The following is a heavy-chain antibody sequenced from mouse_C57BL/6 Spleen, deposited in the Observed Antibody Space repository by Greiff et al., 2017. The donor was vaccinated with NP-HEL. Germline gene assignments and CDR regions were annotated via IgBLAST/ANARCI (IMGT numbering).Heavy chain of an antibody. J-gene: IGHJ2*01. CDR2: IDPSDSYT. CDR3: ARSDGSFDY. V-gene: IGHV1-69*01. D-gene: IGHD2-3*01. Sequence: VQLQQPGAELVMPGASVKLSCKASGYTFTSYWMHWVKQRPGQGLEWIGEIDPSDSYTNYNQKFKGKSTLTVDKSSSTAYMQLSSLTSEDSAVYYCARSDGSFDYWGQGTTLTVSS. CDR1: GYTFTSYW.